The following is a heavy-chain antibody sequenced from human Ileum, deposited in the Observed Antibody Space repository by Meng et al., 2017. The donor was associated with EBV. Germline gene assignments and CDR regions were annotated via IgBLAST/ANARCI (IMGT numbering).Heavy chain of an antibody. CDR3: ARGGWSLDY. D-gene: IGHD2-15*01. J-gene: IGHJ4*02. Sequence: RLERARRVVEPPSDPLPPSSSVCGAISSYCWSWFPWPRGQGLEWLGYIYCSCSTSYTPSLKSRVTISVDTSKNPFSLNLSSVTAADTAVYYCARGGWSLDYWGQGTLVTVSS. CDR2: IYCSCST. CDR1: GAISSYC. V-gene: IGHV4-59*07.